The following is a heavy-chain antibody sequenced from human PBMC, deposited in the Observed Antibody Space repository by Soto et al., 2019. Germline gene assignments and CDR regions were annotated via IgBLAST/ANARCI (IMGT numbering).Heavy chain of an antibody. D-gene: IGHD2-15*01. CDR2: INHSGST. V-gene: IGHV4-34*01. J-gene: IGHJ5*02. CDR1: GGSFSGYY. CDR3: PREGCSGGSLYSNWFDP. Sequence: QVQLQQWGAGLLKPSETLSLTCAAYGGSFSGYYWSWVRQPPGKGLEWIGEINHSGSTNYNPSLKSRVTISVDTSKNQCSLKLSAVTAADTAVYYGPREGCSGGSLYSNWFDPWGQGTPVTVSS.